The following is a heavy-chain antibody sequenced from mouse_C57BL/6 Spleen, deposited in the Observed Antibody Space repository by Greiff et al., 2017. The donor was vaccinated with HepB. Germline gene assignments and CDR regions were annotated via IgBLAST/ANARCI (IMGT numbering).Heavy chain of an antibody. V-gene: IGHV1-18*01. CDR1: GYTFTDYN. J-gene: IGHJ2*01. CDR2: INPNNGGT. Sequence: EVQLQQSGPELVKPGASVKIPCKASGYTFTDYNMDWVKQSHGKSLEWIGDINPNNGGTIYNQKFKGKATLTVDKSSSTAYMELRSLTSEDTAVYYCARAGLGYYGSPYYFDYWGQGTTLTVSS. CDR3: ARAGLGYYGSPYYFDY. D-gene: IGHD1-1*01.